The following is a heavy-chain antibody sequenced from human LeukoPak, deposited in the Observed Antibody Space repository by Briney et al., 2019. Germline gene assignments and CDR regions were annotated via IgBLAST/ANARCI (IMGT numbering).Heavy chain of an antibody. Sequence: ASVKVSCKASGYTFTSYAISWVRQAPGQGLEWMGGIIPIFGTANYAQKFQGRVTITTDESTSTAYMELSSLRSEDTAVYYCARDSSGYYHAFDIWGQGTMVTVSS. CDR3: ARDSSGYYHAFDI. V-gene: IGHV1-69*05. J-gene: IGHJ3*02. CDR2: IIPIFGTA. CDR1: GYTFTSYA. D-gene: IGHD3-22*01.